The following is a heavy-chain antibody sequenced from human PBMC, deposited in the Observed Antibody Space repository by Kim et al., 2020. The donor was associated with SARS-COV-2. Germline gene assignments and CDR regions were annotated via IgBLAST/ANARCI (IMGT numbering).Heavy chain of an antibody. V-gene: IGHV3-7*03. Sequence: GGSLRLSCAASGFTFSSYWMSWVRQAPGKGLEWVANIKQDGSEKYYVDSVKGRFTISRDNAKNSLYLQMNSLRAEDTAVYYCARDTEQWLANPRRNYYYYYGMDVWGQGTTVTVSS. J-gene: IGHJ6*02. D-gene: IGHD6-19*01. CDR1: GFTFSSYW. CDR3: ARDTEQWLANPRRNYYYYYGMDV. CDR2: IKQDGSEK.